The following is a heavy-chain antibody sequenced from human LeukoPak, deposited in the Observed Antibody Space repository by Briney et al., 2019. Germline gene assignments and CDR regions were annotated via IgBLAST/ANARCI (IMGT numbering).Heavy chain of an antibody. CDR1: GFRFSSYA. J-gene: IGHJ4*02. V-gene: IGHV3-33*06. D-gene: IGHD3-16*01. Sequence: PGGSLRLFCGASGFRFSSYAMHWVRQAPGKGLEWVAVISYDGNTIYYGDSVKGRFTISRDYSKNTLHLQMNSLRAEDTAVYYCAKRGTTWDLDYWGQGTLVTVSS. CDR2: ISYDGNTI. CDR3: AKRGTTWDLDY.